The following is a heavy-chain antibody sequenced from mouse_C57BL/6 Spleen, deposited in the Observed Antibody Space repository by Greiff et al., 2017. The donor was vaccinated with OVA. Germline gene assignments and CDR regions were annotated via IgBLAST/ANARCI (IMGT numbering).Heavy chain of an antibody. CDR2: IDPETGGT. V-gene: IGHV1-15*01. D-gene: IGHD1-1*01. Sequence: QVQLQQSGAELVRPGASVTLSCKASGYTFTDYEMHWVKQTPVHGLEWIGAIDPETGGTAYNQKVKGKAILTADKSSSTAYMELRSLTSEDSAVYYCTITTDPYYYAMDYWGQGTSVTVSS. CDR1: GYTFTDYE. CDR3: TITTDPYYYAMDY. J-gene: IGHJ4*01.